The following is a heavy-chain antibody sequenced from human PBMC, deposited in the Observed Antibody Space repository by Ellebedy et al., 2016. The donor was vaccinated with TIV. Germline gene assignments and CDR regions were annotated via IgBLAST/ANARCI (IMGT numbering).Heavy chain of an antibody. CDR2: ISSEGIYK. J-gene: IGHJ4*02. D-gene: IGHD3-22*01. CDR1: GFTFSSYN. V-gene: IGHV3-30-3*01. Sequence: PGGSLRLSCAASGFTFSSYNMHWVRQAPGKGLEWVAVISSEGIYKYYADSMKGRFTISRDNSNNTLYLQMNSLRAEDTAVYYCARDHYDSSGYYPGYWGQGTLVTVSS. CDR3: ARDHYDSSGYYPGY.